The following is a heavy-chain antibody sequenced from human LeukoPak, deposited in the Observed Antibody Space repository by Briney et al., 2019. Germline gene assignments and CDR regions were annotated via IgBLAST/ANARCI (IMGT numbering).Heavy chain of an antibody. D-gene: IGHD3-22*01. Sequence: QPGGSLRLSCAASGISFNNYWMHWVRHAPGKGLVWVSRVNSDGSSTVYADSVKGRFTISRDNAGTTVYLQMSSLRLDDTATYYCATGLGHYYDYWGQGSLVTVSS. CDR1: GISFNNYW. V-gene: IGHV3-74*01. J-gene: IGHJ4*02. CDR2: VNSDGSST. CDR3: ATGLGHYYDY.